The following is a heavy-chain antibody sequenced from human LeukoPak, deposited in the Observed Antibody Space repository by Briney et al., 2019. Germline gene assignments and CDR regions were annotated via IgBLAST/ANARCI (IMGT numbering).Heavy chain of an antibody. CDR1: GFTFSDYY. J-gene: IGHJ4*02. V-gene: IGHV3-23*01. CDR2: ISGSGGST. CDR3: ANRIVGATTSGNFDY. Sequence: GGSLRLSCAASGFTFSDYYMSWIRQAPGKGLEWVSAISGSGGSTYYADSVKGRFTISRDNSKNTLYLQMNSLRAEDTAVYYCANRIVGATTSGNFDYWGQGTLVTVSS. D-gene: IGHD1-26*01.